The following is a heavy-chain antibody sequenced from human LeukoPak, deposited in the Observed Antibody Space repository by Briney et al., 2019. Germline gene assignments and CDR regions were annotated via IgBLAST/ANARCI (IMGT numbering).Heavy chain of an antibody. CDR3: ARGDDYKSTLFDY. Sequence: PSETLSLTCTVSGGSISSYYWSWIRQPPGKGLEWIGYIYYSGSTNYNPSLKSRVTISVDTSKNQFSLKLSSVTAADTAVYYCARGDDYKSTLFDYWGQGTLVTVSS. CDR2: IYYSGST. D-gene: IGHD5-12*01. J-gene: IGHJ4*02. V-gene: IGHV4-59*01. CDR1: GGSISSYY.